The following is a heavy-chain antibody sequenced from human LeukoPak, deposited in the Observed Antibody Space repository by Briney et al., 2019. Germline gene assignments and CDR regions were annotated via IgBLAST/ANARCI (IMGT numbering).Heavy chain of an antibody. J-gene: IGHJ4*02. CDR3: ARREMATNPFDY. Sequence: GESLKISCEGSGYSFTSYWIGWVRQMPGKGLEWMGIIYPDDSDTKYSPSFQGQVTISADKSISTAYLQWSSLKASDTAMYYCARREMATNPFDYWGQGTLVTVSS. CDR2: IYPDDSDT. D-gene: IGHD5-24*01. V-gene: IGHV5-51*01. CDR1: GYSFTSYW.